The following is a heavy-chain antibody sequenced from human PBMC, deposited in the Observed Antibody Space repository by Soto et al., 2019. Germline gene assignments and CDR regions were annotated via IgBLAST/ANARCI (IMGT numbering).Heavy chain of an antibody. V-gene: IGHV3-30*03. CDR1: GFTVNSNY. CDR3: ARGPSYSDSYFDH. J-gene: IGHJ4*02. CDR2: ISYDGNNK. Sequence: GGSVRLSCAASGFTVNSNYMSWVRQAPGKGLQWLAVISYDGNNKYYADSVEGRFTISRDNSKNTVYLQMNSLRLEDTAVYYCARGPSYSDSYFDHWGQGTLVTVSS. D-gene: IGHD4-17*01.